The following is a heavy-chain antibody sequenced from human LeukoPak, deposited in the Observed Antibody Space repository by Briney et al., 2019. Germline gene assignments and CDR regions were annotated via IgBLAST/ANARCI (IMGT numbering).Heavy chain of an antibody. Sequence: PGGSLRLSCAASGFTFRSYAMSWVRQAPGKGLEWVSSTSDGGGSTYYADSVKGRFTISRDNFKNTMYLQMNSLRADDTAVYYCATHSDFGSGSYRWFDPWGQGTLVTASS. CDR3: ATHSDFGSGSYRWFDP. CDR1: GFTFRSYA. CDR2: TSDGGGST. V-gene: IGHV3-23*01. D-gene: IGHD3-10*01. J-gene: IGHJ5*02.